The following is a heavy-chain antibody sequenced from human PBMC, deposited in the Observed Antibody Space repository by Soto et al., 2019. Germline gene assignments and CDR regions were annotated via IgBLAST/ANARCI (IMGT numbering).Heavy chain of an antibody. Sequence: EVQLVESGGGSVQPGGSLRLSCPASGITLSHFWMHWVRQAPGKGLVWVARIDNGGSGTSYADFAKGRFTISKDDAKNTLYPQINSLRAEDTSLYYCTTTFEHWGRGTLVTVSS. J-gene: IGHJ4*02. CDR1: GITLSHFW. CDR3: TTTFEH. CDR2: IDNGGSGT. V-gene: IGHV3-74*01.